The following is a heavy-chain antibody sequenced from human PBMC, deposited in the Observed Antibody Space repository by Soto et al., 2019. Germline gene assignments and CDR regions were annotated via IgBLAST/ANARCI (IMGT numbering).Heavy chain of an antibody. Sequence: GASVKVSCTASGYTLTRYCIHWVRQAPGQGLEWMGIINPNSGNTSYAQKFQDRVTMTRDTSTSTVYMELSSLRSEDTAVYYCARDIVVAPTARGWFDPWGQGTLVTVSS. D-gene: IGHD2-2*01. V-gene: IGHV1-46*01. CDR1: GYTLTRYC. CDR3: ARDIVVAPTARGWFDP. CDR2: INPNSGNT. J-gene: IGHJ5*02.